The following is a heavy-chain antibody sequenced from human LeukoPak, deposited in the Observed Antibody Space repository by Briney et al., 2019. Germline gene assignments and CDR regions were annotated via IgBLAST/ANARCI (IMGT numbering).Heavy chain of an antibody. V-gene: IGHV4-38-2*01. CDR3: ARPRHTSMDICDY. D-gene: IGHD2-2*03. Sequence: SETLSLTCAVANYSISSGDVWAWLRQPPAKGLEWIASAALGGGTHYNPSLKSRVTLSVDTSKNEFSLKLTSVTAADTAVYYCARPRHTSMDICDYWGPGNLVTVSS. CDR2: AALGGGT. CDR1: NYSISSGDV. J-gene: IGHJ4*02.